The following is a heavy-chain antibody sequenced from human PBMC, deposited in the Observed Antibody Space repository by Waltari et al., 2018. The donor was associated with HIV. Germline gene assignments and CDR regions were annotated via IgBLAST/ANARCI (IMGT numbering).Heavy chain of an antibody. CDR2: IKQDGSEQ. Sequence: EVQLVESGGGLVQPGGSLRLSCAASGFTVSSSWMSWVRQAPGKGLEWVANIKQDGSEQYYVDSVKGRFTISRDNAKNSLYLQMNSLRADDTAVYYCARPQGGYSYGFNYWGQGTLVTVSS. J-gene: IGHJ4*02. D-gene: IGHD5-18*01. CDR3: ARPQGGYSYGFNY. CDR1: GFTVSSSW. V-gene: IGHV3-7*01.